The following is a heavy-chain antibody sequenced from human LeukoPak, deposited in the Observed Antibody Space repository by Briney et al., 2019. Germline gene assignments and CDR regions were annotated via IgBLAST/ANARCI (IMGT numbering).Heavy chain of an antibody. CDR3: ARDGSYYAFDY. CDR2: IKTDGRTT. CDR1: GMTFSNHW. D-gene: IGHD1-26*01. J-gene: IGHJ4*02. Sequence: GGSLRLSCAASGMTFSNHWMHWVRQAPGKGLVWVSLIKTDGRTTIYADSVKGRFTISRDNAKNSLYLQMNSLRAEDTAVYYCARDGSYYAFDYWGQGTLVTVSS. V-gene: IGHV3-74*01.